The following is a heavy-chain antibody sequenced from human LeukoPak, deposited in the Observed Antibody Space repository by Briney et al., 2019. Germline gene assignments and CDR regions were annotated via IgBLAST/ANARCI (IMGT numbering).Heavy chain of an antibody. Sequence: ASVKVSCKASGYTFISYGISWVRQAPGQGLEWMGWISPYNGNTKYVQRFQGRVTMTTDTSTSTAYMEVRSLRSDDTAVYYCAREESIGSYQFLNEYWGQGTLVTVSS. CDR3: AREESIGSYQFLNEY. J-gene: IGHJ4*02. D-gene: IGHD1-26*01. CDR1: GYTFISYG. CDR2: ISPYNGNT. V-gene: IGHV1-18*01.